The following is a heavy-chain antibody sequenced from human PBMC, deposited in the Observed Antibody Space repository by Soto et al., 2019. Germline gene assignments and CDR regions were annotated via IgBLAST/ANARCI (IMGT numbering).Heavy chain of an antibody. V-gene: IGHV5-51*01. CDR1: GCSFTSYW. CDR2: IYPGDSDT. J-gene: IGHJ5*01. Sequence: GEPLKISCRGSGCSFTSYWIGWVRQMPGKGLEWMGIIYPGDSDTRYSPSFQGQVTISADRSISTAYLQWASLQASDTAVYYCARPALGNTAHWFDFWGQGTQVTVSS. D-gene: IGHD2-21*02. CDR3: ARPALGNTAHWFDF.